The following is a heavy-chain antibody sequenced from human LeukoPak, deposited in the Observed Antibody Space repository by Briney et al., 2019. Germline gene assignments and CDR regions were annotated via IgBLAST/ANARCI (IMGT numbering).Heavy chain of an antibody. Sequence: GGSLRLSCAASGFTFSSYSMNWVRQAPGKGLEWVSSISSSSSYIYYADSVKGRFTISRDNAKNSLYLQVNSLRAEDTAVYYCARAVSSGRFDYWGQGTLVTVSS. CDR2: ISSSSSYI. J-gene: IGHJ4*02. CDR1: GFTFSSYS. D-gene: IGHD5/OR15-5a*01. CDR3: ARAVSSGRFDY. V-gene: IGHV3-21*01.